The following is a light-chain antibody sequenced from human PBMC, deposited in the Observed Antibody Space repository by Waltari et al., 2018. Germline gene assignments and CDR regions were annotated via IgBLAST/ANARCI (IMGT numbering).Light chain of an antibody. V-gene: IGKV3-15*01. Sequence: EKVMTQSPDTLSVSPGERATLSCRASQTFNTELAWYQQRPGQAPRLLIYGASTRSTGVPARFSGSGSGTEFTLTISSLHSEDFAVYYCQQYNDWPLTFGGGTKVDIK. J-gene: IGKJ4*01. CDR1: QTFNTE. CDR2: GAS. CDR3: QQYNDWPLT.